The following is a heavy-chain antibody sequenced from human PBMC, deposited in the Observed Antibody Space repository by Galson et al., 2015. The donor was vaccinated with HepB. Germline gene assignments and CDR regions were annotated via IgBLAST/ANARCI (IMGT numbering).Heavy chain of an antibody. D-gene: IGHD3-9*01. CDR3: ARDSGWDLPFDY. Sequence: SLRLSCAASGFTLSPYWMHWVRQAPGKGLMWVSRINGDGSSISYADSVKGRFTISRDNAKNTLYLQMNSLRAEDTAVYYCARDSGWDLPFDYWGRGTLVTVSS. J-gene: IGHJ2*01. CDR2: INGDGSSI. V-gene: IGHV3-74*01. CDR1: GFTLSPYW.